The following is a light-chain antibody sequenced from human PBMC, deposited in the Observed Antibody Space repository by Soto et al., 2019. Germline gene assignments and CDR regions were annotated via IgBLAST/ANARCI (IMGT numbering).Light chain of an antibody. Sequence: EIVLTQSPGTLSLSPGERVTLSCRASQSVSSSYLAWYQQKPGQAPRLLIYGASSRATGIPDRFSGSGSGTEFTLTISRLEPEDFAGYYCQQYGSSPRTCGQGTKVEIK. CDR3: QQYGSSPRT. J-gene: IGKJ1*01. CDR2: GAS. CDR1: QSVSSSY. V-gene: IGKV3-20*01.